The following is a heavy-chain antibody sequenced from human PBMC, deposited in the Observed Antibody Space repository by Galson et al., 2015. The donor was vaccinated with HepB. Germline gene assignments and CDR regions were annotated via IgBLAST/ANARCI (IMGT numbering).Heavy chain of an antibody. J-gene: IGHJ4*02. CDR3: ASGNEGYCSSTSCYAGKGDY. V-gene: IGHV3-30*04. CDR1: GFTFSSYA. Sequence: SLRLSCAASGFTFSSYAMHWVRQAPGKGLEWVAVISYDGSNKYYADSVKGRFTISRDNSKNTLYLQMNSLRAEDTAVYYCASGNEGYCSSTSCYAGKGDYWGQGTLVTVSS. CDR2: ISYDGSNK. D-gene: IGHD2-2*01.